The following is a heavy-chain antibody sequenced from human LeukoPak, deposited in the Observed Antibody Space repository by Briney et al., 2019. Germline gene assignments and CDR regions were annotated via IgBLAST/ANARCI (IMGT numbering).Heavy chain of an antibody. CDR3: ARERSYGDLAFDP. J-gene: IGHJ5*02. D-gene: IGHD4-17*01. Sequence: ASVKVSCKASGYTFTGYYMHWVRQAPGQGLEWMGWINLNSGGTNYAQKFQGRVTMARDTSISTAYMELSRLRSDDTAVYYCARERSYGDLAFDPWGQGTLVTVSS. CDR1: GYTFTGYY. CDR2: INLNSGGT. V-gene: IGHV1-2*02.